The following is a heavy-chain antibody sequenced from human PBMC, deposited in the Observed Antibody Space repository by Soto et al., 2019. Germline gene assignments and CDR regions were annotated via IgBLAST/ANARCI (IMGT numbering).Heavy chain of an antibody. CDR1: GGTFSSYT. CDR3: ARLLVLDYYYGMDV. D-gene: IGHD6-13*01. V-gene: IGHV1-69*02. Sequence: QVQLVQSGAEVKKPGSSVKVSCKASGGTFSSYTISWVRQAPGQGLEWMGRIIPILVIANYAQKFQGRVTITADKTTSTAYMERSSLRSEDTAVYYCARLLVLDYYYGMDVWGQGTTVTVSS. CDR2: IIPILVIA. J-gene: IGHJ6*02.